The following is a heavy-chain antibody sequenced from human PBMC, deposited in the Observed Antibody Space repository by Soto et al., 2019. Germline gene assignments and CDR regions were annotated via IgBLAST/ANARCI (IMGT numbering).Heavy chain of an antibody. CDR1: GYSFAGYW. V-gene: IGHV5-10-1*01. CDR2: IDPSDSQT. J-gene: IGHJ4*02. CDR3: ARQIYDSDTGPNFQYYFDS. D-gene: IGHD3-22*01. Sequence: GESLKISCKGSGYSFAGYWITWVLQKPGKGLEWMGRIDPSDSQTYYSPSFRGHVTISVTKSITIVFLQWSILRASDTSTYYCARQIYDSDTGPNFQYYFDSWGQGTTVTVSS.